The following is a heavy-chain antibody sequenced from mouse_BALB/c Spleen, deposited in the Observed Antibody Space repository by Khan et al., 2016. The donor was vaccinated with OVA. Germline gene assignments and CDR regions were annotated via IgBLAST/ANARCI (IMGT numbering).Heavy chain of an antibody. CDR3: ARPAYEGYYDY. J-gene: IGHJ2*01. V-gene: IGHV1S137*01. D-gene: IGHD2-3*01. Sequence: QVQLQQPGPELVRPGVSVKISCKGSGYTFTDYAMHWVKQSHAKSLEWIGLISTYSDNTNYNQKFKGKATMTVDKSSSTAYLELPRLTSEDSAIYYCARPAYEGYYDYWGQGTTFTVSS. CDR1: GYTFTDYA. CDR2: ISTYSDNT.